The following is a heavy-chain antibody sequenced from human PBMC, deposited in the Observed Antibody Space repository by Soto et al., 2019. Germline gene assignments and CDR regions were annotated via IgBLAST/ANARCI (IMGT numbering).Heavy chain of an antibody. Sequence: GASVKVSCKASGYTFTSYHIHWVRQAPGQGLEWMGKINPSSGSPNYAQNYQGRVTLTRDTSTSTVYMELSSPRYEDTALYYCTGDLFSYDSSGGPPQNWGQETLVTVS. J-gene: IGHJ4*02. D-gene: IGHD3-22*01. CDR1: GYTFTSYH. CDR3: TGDLFSYDSSGGPPQN. CDR2: INPSSGSP. V-gene: IGHV1-46*01.